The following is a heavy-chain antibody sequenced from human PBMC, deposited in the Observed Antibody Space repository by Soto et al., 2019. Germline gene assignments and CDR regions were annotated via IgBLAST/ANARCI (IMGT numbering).Heavy chain of an antibody. Sequence: GASVKVSCKASGYTFTSYGISWVRQAPGQGLEWMGWISAYNGNTNYAQKLQGRVTMTTDTSTSTAYMELRSLRSDDTAVYFCSRVYIVVVVAATRLNWFDPWGQGTLVTVSS. CDR2: ISAYNGNT. CDR3: SRVYIVVVVAATRLNWFDP. J-gene: IGHJ5*02. V-gene: IGHV1-18*01. D-gene: IGHD2-15*01. CDR1: GYTFTSYG.